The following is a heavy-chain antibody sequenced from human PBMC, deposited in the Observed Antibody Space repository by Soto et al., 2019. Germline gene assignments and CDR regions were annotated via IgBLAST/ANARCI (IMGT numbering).Heavy chain of an antibody. Sequence: QVQLVQSGAEVTKPGSSVKVSCKASGGTFSSYSINWVRQAPGQGLEWMGEIIPIFGTANYAQKFQGRVTITADESTRTAYMQLSSLRSEDTAVYYCARDGGRHSGGFDYWGQGTLVTVSS. D-gene: IGHD1-26*01. CDR2: IIPIFGTA. CDR1: GGTFSSYS. J-gene: IGHJ4*02. CDR3: ARDGGRHSGGFDY. V-gene: IGHV1-69*01.